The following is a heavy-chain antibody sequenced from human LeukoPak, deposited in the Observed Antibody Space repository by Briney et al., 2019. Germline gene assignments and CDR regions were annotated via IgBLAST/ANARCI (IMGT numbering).Heavy chain of an antibody. CDR1: GFTFSDYA. CDR3: ARDPGRAIYPITYFDF. D-gene: IGHD3-3*02. CDR2: ISGSGGNT. V-gene: IGHV3-23*01. Sequence: PGGSLRLSCAASGFTFSDYAMSWVRQAPGKGLQLVSRISGSGGNTYYADSVEGRFTISRDNSKNTLYLQLNSLSAEDTAVYFCARDPGRAIYPITYFDFWGQGTLVTVSS. J-gene: IGHJ4*02.